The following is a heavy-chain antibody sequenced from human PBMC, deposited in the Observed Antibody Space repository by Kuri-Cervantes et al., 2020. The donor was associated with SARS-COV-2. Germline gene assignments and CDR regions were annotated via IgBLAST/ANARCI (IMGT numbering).Heavy chain of an antibody. J-gene: IGHJ4*02. CDR2: IWYDGSNK. CDR3: AKDYSSGWRRGIDY. Sequence: GESLKIPCAASGFTFSSYGMHWVRQAPGKGLVWVAVIWYDGSNKYYADSVKGRFTISRDNSKNTLYLQMNSLRAEDTAVYYCAKDYSSGWRRGIDYWGQGTLVTVSS. CDR1: GFTFSSYG. D-gene: IGHD6-19*01. V-gene: IGHV3-33*06.